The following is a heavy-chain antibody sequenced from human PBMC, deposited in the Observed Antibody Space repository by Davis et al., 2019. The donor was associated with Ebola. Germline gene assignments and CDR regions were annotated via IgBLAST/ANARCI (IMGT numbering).Heavy chain of an antibody. CDR2: IYYSGIT. CDR3: ATRRSSTSWGYYGMDV. CDR1: GGSIISSSSY. J-gene: IGHJ6*04. Sequence: SETLSLTCTVSGGSIISSSSYWGWIRQPPRKGLEWIGSIYYSGITYYNPSLKSRVTISVDTSKNQFSLKLSSVTAADTAVYYCATRRSSTSWGYYGMDVWGKGTTVTVSS. D-gene: IGHD2-2*01. V-gene: IGHV4-39*01.